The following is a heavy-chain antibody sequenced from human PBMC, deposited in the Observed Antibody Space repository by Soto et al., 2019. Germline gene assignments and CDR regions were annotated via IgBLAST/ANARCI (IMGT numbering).Heavy chain of an antibody. Sequence: GGSLRLSCSAYRFTFSSYTMNWVRQAPGKGLEWVSSIRSSTTYIYYADSVKGRFTISRDNAKNSLYLQVNSLRAEDTAVYYCARDFDSSGYYGPVGAFDIWGQGTMVTVSS. D-gene: IGHD3-22*01. CDR2: IRSSTTYI. CDR3: ARDFDSSGYYGPVGAFDI. CDR1: RFTFSSYT. V-gene: IGHV3-21*03. J-gene: IGHJ3*02.